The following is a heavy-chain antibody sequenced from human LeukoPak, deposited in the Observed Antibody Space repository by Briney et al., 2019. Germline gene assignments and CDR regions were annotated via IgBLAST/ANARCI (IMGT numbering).Heavy chain of an antibody. D-gene: IGHD1-26*01. Sequence: PSETLSLTCTVSGGSISSYYWSWIRQPAGKGLEWIGRIYTSGSTNYNPSLKSRVTVSVDTSKNQFSLKLSSVTAADTAVYYCASGSGSYKEDAFHIWGQGTMVTVSS. CDR2: IYTSGST. CDR3: ASGSGSYKEDAFHI. V-gene: IGHV4-4*07. CDR1: GGSISSYY. J-gene: IGHJ3*02.